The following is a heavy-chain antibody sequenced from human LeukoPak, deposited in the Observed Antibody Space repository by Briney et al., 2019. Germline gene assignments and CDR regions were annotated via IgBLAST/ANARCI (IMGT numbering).Heavy chain of an antibody. Sequence: ASVKVSCKASGYIFMQYAISWVRQAPGQGLEWMAWISTYNGNANYAQRFQGRVTMTTDTSTSTAYMELRSLRSDDTAVYYCARATGYNFYYMDVWGQGTTVTVSS. D-gene: IGHD3-9*01. J-gene: IGHJ6*03. CDR1: GYIFMQYA. V-gene: IGHV1-18*01. CDR2: ISTYNGNA. CDR3: ARATGYNFYYMDV.